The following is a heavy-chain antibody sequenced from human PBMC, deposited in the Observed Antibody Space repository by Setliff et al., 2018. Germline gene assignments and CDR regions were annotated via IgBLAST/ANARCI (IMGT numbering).Heavy chain of an antibody. CDR2: IGVCSSNT. D-gene: IGHD3-3*01. Sequence: GASVKVSCKASGYTFRQSIVSWVRQAPGQGLEWLGWIGVCSSNTYSAQRFRGRVSLTTDESTNTAYLELRGLRSDDTAVYYCMRLVRFCSRTVCQRTSGDEAWGQGTLVTVSS. J-gene: IGHJ5*02. CDR1: GYTFRQSI. V-gene: IGHV1-18*01. CDR3: MRLVRFCSRTVCQRTSGDEA.